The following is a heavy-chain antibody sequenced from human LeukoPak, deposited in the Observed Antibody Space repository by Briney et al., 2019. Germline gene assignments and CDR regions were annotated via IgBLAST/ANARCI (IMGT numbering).Heavy chain of an antibody. D-gene: IGHD1-26*01. Sequence: PGGSLRLSCTASGFTYSSSWMTWVRQAPGKGLEWVAHIKEDGSDKYYVDSVTGRFSISRDNTKNSLYLQVNSLRAEDTAVYYCATWTNAWEFDYWGQGTLVTVSS. CDR1: GFTYSSSW. CDR2: IKEDGSDK. J-gene: IGHJ4*02. CDR3: ATWTNAWEFDY. V-gene: IGHV3-7*05.